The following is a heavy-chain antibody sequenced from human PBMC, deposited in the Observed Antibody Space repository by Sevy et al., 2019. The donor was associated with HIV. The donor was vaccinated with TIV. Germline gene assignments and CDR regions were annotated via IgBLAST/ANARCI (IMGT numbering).Heavy chain of an antibody. Sequence: GESLKISCKGSGYSFTSYWIGWVRQMPGKGLEWMGIIYPGDSGTSYSPSFQGQVTISADKPISTAYLQWSSLKASDTAMYYCARHRPADDAFDIWGQGTMVTVSS. CDR3: ARHRPADDAFDI. J-gene: IGHJ3*02. CDR1: GYSFTSYW. V-gene: IGHV5-51*01. CDR2: IYPGDSGT.